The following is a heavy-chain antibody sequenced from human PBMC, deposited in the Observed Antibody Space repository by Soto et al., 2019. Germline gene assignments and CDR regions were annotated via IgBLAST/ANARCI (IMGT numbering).Heavy chain of an antibody. Sequence: QVQLVESGGGVVQPGRSLRLSCAASGFTFSPYGIHWVRQAPGKGLEWVSLISYDESKKFYAESVKGRFTISRDNSKNTVYLQMHSLRGEDTAVYYCAKDYYRGYSYAHDYWGQGTLVTVSS. CDR2: ISYDESKK. D-gene: IGHD5-18*01. V-gene: IGHV3-30*18. CDR1: GFTFSPYG. CDR3: AKDYYRGYSYAHDY. J-gene: IGHJ4*02.